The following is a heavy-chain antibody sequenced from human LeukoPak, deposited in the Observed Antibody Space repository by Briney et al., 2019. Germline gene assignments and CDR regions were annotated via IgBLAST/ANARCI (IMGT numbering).Heavy chain of an antibody. CDR3: ARSPYSSGWYGRLDC. V-gene: IGHV1-3*03. Sequence: GASVKVSCKASGYTFTHYAIHWVRQAPGQKLEWMGWINAGHGNTKYSQEFQDRVTITSDTSASTAYMELSGLRSEDMAVYYCARSPYSSGWYGRLDCWGQGTLVTVSS. J-gene: IGHJ4*02. CDR1: GYTFTHYA. D-gene: IGHD6-19*01. CDR2: INAGHGNT.